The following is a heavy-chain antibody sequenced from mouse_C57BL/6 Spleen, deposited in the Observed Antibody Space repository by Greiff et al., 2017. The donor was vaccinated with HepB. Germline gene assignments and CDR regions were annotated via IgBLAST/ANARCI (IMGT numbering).Heavy chain of an antibody. V-gene: IGHV1-64*01. CDR3: ARSPLYYSNFYYAMDY. J-gene: IGHJ4*01. D-gene: IGHD2-5*01. CDR2: IHPNSGST. CDR1: GYTFTSYW. Sequence: VQLQQSGAELVKPGASVKLSCKASGYTFTSYWMHWVKQRPGQGLEWIGMIHPNSGSTNYNEKFKSKATLTVDKSSSTAYMQLSSLTSEDSAVYYCARSPLYYSNFYYAMDYWGQGTSVTVSS.